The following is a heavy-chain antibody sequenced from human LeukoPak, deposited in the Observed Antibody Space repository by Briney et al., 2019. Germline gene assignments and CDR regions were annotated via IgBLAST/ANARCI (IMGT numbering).Heavy chain of an antibody. CDR1: GYSISSGYY. V-gene: IGHV4-38-2*02. CDR3: ATVVEDTAMVPYYFDY. CDR2: IYHSGST. Sequence: PSETLSLTCTVSGYSISSGYYWGWIRQPPGKGLEWIGSIYHSGSTYYNPSLKSRVTISVDTSKNQFSLKLSSVTAADTAVYYCATVVEDTAMVPYYFDYWGQGTLVTVSS. D-gene: IGHD5-18*01. J-gene: IGHJ4*02.